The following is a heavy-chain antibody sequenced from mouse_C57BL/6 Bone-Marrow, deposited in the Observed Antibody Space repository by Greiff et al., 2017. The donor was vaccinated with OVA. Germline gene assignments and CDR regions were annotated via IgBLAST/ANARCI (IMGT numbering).Heavy chain of an antibody. Sequence: QVQLQQSGAELVRPGASVTLSCKASGYTFTDYEMHWVKQTPVHGLEWIGAIDPETGGTAYNQKFKGKAILTPDKSSSTVYMELRSLTSEDSAVYYCTDWDPFAYWGQGTLVTVSA. CDR3: TDWDPFAY. V-gene: IGHV1-15*01. CDR2: IDPETGGT. CDR1: GYTFTDYE. D-gene: IGHD4-1*01. J-gene: IGHJ3*01.